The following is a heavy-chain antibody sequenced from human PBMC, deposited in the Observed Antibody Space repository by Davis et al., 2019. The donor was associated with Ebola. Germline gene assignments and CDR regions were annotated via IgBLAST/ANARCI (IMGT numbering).Heavy chain of an antibody. CDR1: GFTFSSYW. D-gene: IGHD3/OR15-3a*01. CDR2: IKQDGSEK. CDR3: AREGIFGPYYYYGMDV. V-gene: IGHV3-7*03. J-gene: IGHJ6*02. Sequence: PGGSLRLSCAASGFTFSSYWMSWVRQAPGKGLEWVANIKQDGSEKYYVDSVKGRFTISRDNAKNSLYLQMNSLRAEDTAVYYCAREGIFGPYYYYGMDVWGQGTTVTVSS.